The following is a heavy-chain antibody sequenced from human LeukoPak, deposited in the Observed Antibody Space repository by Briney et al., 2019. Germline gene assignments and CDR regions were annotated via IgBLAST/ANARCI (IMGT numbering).Heavy chain of an antibody. Sequence: GGSLRLSCAASGFTFSSYAMSWVRKAPGRGVEWVSAISGSGGSTYYADSVKGRFTISRDNSKNTLYLQMNSLRAEDTAVYYCAKIAAAGSAPFDYWGQGTLVTVSS. CDR2: ISGSGGST. CDR3: AKIAAAGSAPFDY. V-gene: IGHV3-23*01. D-gene: IGHD6-13*01. J-gene: IGHJ4*02. CDR1: GFTFSSYA.